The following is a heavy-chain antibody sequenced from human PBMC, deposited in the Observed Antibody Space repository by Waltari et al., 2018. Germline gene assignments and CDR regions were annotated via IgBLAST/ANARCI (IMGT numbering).Heavy chain of an antibody. J-gene: IGHJ4*02. Sequence: EVQLVESGGGLVQPGRSLRLSCAASGFPFNDYAMHWVRQAPGKGLEWVSGISWNSGSIGYGDSVKGRFTISRDNTKNSLSLQMNSLRAEDTALYYCAKDKEPSPYYFDYWGQGTLVTVSS. CDR3: AKDKEPSPYYFDY. V-gene: IGHV3-9*01. CDR1: GFPFNDYA. CDR2: ISWNSGSI.